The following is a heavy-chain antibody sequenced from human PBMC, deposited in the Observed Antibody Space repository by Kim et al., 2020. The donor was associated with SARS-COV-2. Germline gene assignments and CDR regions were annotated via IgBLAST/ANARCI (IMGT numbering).Heavy chain of an antibody. CDR1: GGSFSGYY. J-gene: IGHJ4*02. CDR2: INHSGST. V-gene: IGHV4-34*01. CDR3: ARGGAVAPNHFPGRRALGY. D-gene: IGHD6-19*01. Sequence: SETLSLTCAVYGGSFSGYYWSWIRQPPGKGLEWIGEINHSGSTNYNPSLKSRVTISVDTSKNQFSLKLSSVTAADTAVYYCARGGAVAPNHFPGRRALGYWGQGTLVTVSS.